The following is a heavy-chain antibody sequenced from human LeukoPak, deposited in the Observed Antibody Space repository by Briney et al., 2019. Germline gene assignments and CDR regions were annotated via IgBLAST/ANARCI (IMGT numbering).Heavy chain of an antibody. CDR3: SREVSAVQLWSSYYYYGMDV. CDR2: INPSGGST. D-gene: IGHD5-18*01. V-gene: IGHV1-46*01. J-gene: IGHJ6*02. Sequence: GASVKVSCKASGYTFTSYYMHWVRQAPGQGLEWMGIINPSGGSTSYAQKFQGRVTMNRDTSTSTVYMELSSLRSEDTAVYYCSREVSAVQLWSSYYYYGMDVWGQGTTVTVSS. CDR1: GYTFTSYY.